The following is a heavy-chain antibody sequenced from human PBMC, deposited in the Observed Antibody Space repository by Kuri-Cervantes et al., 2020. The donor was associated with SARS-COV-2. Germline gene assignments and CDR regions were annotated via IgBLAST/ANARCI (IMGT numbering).Heavy chain of an antibody. Sequence: SVKVSCKASGSTFSGSAIQWVRPARGQRLEWIGWIVVGSGNTDYAREFQERVTITRDMSTTTVYMELSGLRYDDTAMYYCAPFYYRSINNWSDPWGQGTQVTVSS. CDR2: IVVGSGNT. J-gene: IGHJ5*02. CDR1: GSTFSGSA. CDR3: APFYYRSINNWSDP. D-gene: IGHD3-10*01. V-gene: IGHV1-58*02.